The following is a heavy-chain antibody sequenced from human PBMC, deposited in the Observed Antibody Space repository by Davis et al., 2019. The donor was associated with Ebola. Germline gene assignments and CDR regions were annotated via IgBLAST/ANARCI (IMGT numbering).Heavy chain of an antibody. CDR1: GGSVISLKW. J-gene: IGHJ6*02. V-gene: IGHV4-4*02. Sequence: PSETLSLTCVVSGGSVISLKWWSWVRQPPGKGPEWIGEIHHSGLTNYNPTLKSRVTISLDESKNKFSLKLTSVIVADAAMYYCARLQGSCSGAVCHSDNAYYGMDVWGQGTTVIVTS. CDR3: ARLQGSCSGAVCHSDNAYYGMDV. D-gene: IGHD2-15*01. CDR2: IHHSGLT.